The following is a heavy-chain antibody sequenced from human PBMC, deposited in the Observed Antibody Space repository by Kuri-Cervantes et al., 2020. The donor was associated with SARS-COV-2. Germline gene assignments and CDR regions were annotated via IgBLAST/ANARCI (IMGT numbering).Heavy chain of an antibody. D-gene: IGHD3-3*01. Sequence: SETLSLTCAVYGGSFSGYYWGWIRQPPGKGLEWIGEINHSGSTNYNPSLKSRVTISVDTSKNQFSLKLSSVTAADTAVYYCAQRRINDLSGMDVWGQGTTVTVSS. V-gene: IGHV4-34*01. CDR1: GGSFSGYY. CDR2: INHSGST. J-gene: IGHJ6*02. CDR3: AQRRINDLSGMDV.